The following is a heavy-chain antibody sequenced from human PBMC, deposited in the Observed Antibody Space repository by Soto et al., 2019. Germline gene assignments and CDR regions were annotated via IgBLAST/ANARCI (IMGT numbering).Heavy chain of an antibody. J-gene: IGHJ4*02. D-gene: IGHD6-19*01. V-gene: IGHV1-18*01. CDR3: ARSSIIAVAGGGLVDY. Sequence: QVQLVQSGAEVKKPGASVKVSCKASGYTFTSYGISWVRQAPGQGLEWMGWISAYNGNTNYAQKLQGRVTMTTDTSASTAYMELRSLRSDDTAVYYCARSSIIAVAGGGLVDYWGQGTLVTVSS. CDR2: ISAYNGNT. CDR1: GYTFTSYG.